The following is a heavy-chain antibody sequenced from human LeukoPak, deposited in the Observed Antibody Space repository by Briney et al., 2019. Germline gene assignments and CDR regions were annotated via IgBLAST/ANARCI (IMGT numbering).Heavy chain of an antibody. Sequence: SSETLSLTCTVSGGSISSGGYSWSWIRQPPGKGLEWIGYIYHSGSTYYNPSLKSRVTISVDRSKNQFSLKLSSVTAADTAVYYCASSRPYYDILTGYLTQYYFDYWGQGTLVTVSS. V-gene: IGHV4-30-2*01. CDR2: IYHSGST. CDR3: ASSRPYYDILTGYLTQYYFDY. J-gene: IGHJ4*02. CDR1: GGSISSGGYS. D-gene: IGHD3-9*01.